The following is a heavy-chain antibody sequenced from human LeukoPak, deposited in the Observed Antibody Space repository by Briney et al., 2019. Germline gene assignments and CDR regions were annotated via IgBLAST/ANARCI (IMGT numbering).Heavy chain of an antibody. V-gene: IGHV3-23*01. CDR3: ARPLVSGHYYYYGMDV. J-gene: IGHJ6*02. Sequence: GGSLRLSCAASGFTFTSYSMNWVHQAPGKGLEWVSTISGGGGSTYYADSVKGRFTISRDNSKNTLYLQMNSLRAEDTAVYYCARPLVSGHYYYYGMDVWGQGTTVTVSS. D-gene: IGHD1-26*01. CDR2: ISGGGGST. CDR1: GFTFTSYS.